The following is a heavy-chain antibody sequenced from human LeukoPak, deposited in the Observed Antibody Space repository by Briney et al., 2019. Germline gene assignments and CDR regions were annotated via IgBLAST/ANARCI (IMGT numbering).Heavy chain of an antibody. CDR3: ARDGRIRFPVTDWFDP. D-gene: IGHD3-3*01. J-gene: IGHJ5*02. CDR2: IYHSGGT. CDR1: GYSISSGYY. V-gene: IGHV4-38-2*02. Sequence: SETLSLTCTVSGYSISSGYYWGWIRQPPGKGLQWIGSIYHSGGTYYNPSLKSRVTISVDTSKNQFSLKLSSVTAADTAVYYCARDGRIRFPVTDWFDPWGQGTLVTVSS.